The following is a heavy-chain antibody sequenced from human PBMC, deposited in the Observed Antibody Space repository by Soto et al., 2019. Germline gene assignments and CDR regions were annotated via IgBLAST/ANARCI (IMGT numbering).Heavy chain of an antibody. Sequence: SETLSLTCAVYGGSFSGYYWGWIRQPPGKGLEWIGEINHSGSTNYNPSLKSRVTISVDTSKNQFSLKLSSVTAAGTAVYYCARVEQQLMSYFDYWGQGTLVTVSS. CDR2: INHSGST. CDR3: ARVEQQLMSYFDY. CDR1: GGSFSGYY. J-gene: IGHJ4*02. V-gene: IGHV4-34*01. D-gene: IGHD6-13*01.